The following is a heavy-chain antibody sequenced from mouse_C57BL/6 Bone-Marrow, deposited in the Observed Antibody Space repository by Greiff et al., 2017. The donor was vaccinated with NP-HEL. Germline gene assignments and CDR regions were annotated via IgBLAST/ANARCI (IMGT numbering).Heavy chain of an antibody. V-gene: IGHV1-50*01. CDR1: GYTFTSYW. CDR2: IDPSDSYT. CDR3: ARDCYYIFDY. J-gene: IGHJ2*01. Sequence: QVQLQQPGAELVKPGASVKLSCKASGYTFTSYWMQWVKQRPGRGLEWIGEIDPSDSYTNYNPKFKGKATLTVDTSSRPAYMQLIILTSEDSAFYYCARDCYYIFDYWGQGTTLTVSS. D-gene: IGHD2-3*01.